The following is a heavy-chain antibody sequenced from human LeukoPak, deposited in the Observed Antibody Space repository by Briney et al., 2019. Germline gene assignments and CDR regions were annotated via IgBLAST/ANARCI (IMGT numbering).Heavy chain of an antibody. CDR1: GFXFSSSA. Sequence: GGSLRLSCAASGFXFSSSAMTWVRQAPGKGLEWVSLISGSGGNTYYADSVKGRFTISRDNSKNTLYLQMNSLRAEDTAVYHCAKDIQCTYWGQGTLVTVSS. CDR2: ISGSGGNT. J-gene: IGHJ4*02. V-gene: IGHV3-23*01. D-gene: IGHD2-21*01. CDR3: AKDIQCTY.